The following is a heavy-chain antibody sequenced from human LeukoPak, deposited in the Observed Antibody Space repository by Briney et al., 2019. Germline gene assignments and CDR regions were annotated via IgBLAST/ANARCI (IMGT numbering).Heavy chain of an antibody. J-gene: IGHJ6*03. CDR1: GGTFSSYA. V-gene: IGHV1-69*13. CDR2: IIPIFGTA. CDR3: ARENYYYYYMDV. Sequence: ASVKVSCKASGGTFSSYAISWVRQAPGQGLEWMGWIIPIFGTANYAQKFQGRVTITADESTSTAYMELSSLRSEDTGVYYCARENYYYYYMDVWGKGTTVTISS.